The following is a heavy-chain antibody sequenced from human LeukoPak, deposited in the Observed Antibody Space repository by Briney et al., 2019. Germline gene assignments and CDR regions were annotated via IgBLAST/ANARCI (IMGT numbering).Heavy chain of an antibody. CDR1: GGSISSSSYY. J-gene: IGHJ3*02. CDR2: IYYSGSA. D-gene: IGHD1-1*01. CDR3: AKSTTLGDDAFDI. V-gene: IGHV4-39*07. Sequence: SETLSLTCTVSGGSISSSSYYWGWIRQPPGKGLEWIGSIYYSGSAYYNPSLKSRVTIAVDTSKNQFSLKLSAVTAADTAVYDCAKSTTLGDDAFDIWGQGTMVTVSS.